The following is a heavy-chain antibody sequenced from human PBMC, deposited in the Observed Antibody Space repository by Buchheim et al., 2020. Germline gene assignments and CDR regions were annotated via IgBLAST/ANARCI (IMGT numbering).Heavy chain of an antibody. J-gene: IGHJ4*02. V-gene: IGHV4-59*01. CDR3: ASWDDSGGYDFDY. CDR1: GGSISSYY. CDR2: IYYSGST. D-gene: IGHD5-12*01. Sequence: QVQLQESGPGLVKPSETLSLTCTVSGGSISSYYWSWIRQPPGKGLEWIGYIYYSGSTNYNPSLKSRVTISVDTSKNQFSLKLSSVTAADTAVYYCASWDDSGGYDFDYWGQGTL.